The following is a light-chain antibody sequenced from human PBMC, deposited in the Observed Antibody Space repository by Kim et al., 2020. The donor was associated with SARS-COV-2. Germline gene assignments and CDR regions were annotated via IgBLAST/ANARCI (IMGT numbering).Light chain of an antibody. J-gene: IGKJ5*01. Sequence: AIQLTQSPSSLSASVGDRGTISCRASQGIRSALAWYQHKPGKAPKLLIYDASSLEGGVPSRFSGSGSGTDFTLTISSLQPEDFATYYCQQFNSYPITFGQGTRLEIK. CDR3: QQFNSYPIT. CDR1: QGIRSA. V-gene: IGKV1-13*02. CDR2: DAS.